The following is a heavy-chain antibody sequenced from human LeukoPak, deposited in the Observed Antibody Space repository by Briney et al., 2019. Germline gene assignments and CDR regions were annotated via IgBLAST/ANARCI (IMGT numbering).Heavy chain of an antibody. V-gene: IGHV4-34*01. CDR2: INHSGST. Sequence: IPSETLSLTCAVYGGSFSGYYWSWIRQPPGKGLEWIGEINHSGSTNYNPSLKSRVTISVDTSKNQFSLKLSSVTAADTAVYYCARGVVAADLFDYWGQGTLVTVSS. CDR1: GGSFSGYY. D-gene: IGHD6-13*01. J-gene: IGHJ4*02. CDR3: ARGVVAADLFDY.